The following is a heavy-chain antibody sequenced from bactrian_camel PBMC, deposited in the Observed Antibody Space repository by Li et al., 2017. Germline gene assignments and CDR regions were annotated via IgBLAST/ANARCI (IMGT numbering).Heavy chain of an antibody. Sequence: QVQLVESGGGLVQPGASLRLACAASGFTFSRSWMTWVRQPPGKGLEWVSTIKPDDRTNSADSVKGRFTISRDNTKNIVYLQMNSLESEDTALYYCATKGDGNWYQTLGYWGQGTQVTVS. V-gene: IGHV3S1*01. D-gene: IGHD6*01. J-gene: IGHJ6*01. CDR2: IKPDDRT. CDR1: GFTFSRSW. CDR3: ATKGDGNWYQTLGY.